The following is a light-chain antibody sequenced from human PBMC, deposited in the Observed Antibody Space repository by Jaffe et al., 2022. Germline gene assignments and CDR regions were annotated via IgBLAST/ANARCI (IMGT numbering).Light chain of an antibody. Sequence: DIGMTQSPDSLAVSLGERATINCKSSQSVLYSSKNKNYLAWYQQKPGQPPKLLISWASTRESGVPDRFSGGGSGTDFTLTISSLQAEDVAVYYCQQYYSAPPTFGQGTTVEIQ. CDR2: WAS. V-gene: IGKV4-1*01. CDR1: QSVLYSSKNKNY. CDR3: QQYYSAPPT. J-gene: IGKJ1*01.